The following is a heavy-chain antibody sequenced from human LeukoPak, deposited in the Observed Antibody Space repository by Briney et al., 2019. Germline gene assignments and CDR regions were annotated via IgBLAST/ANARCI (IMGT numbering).Heavy chain of an antibody. CDR3: ARVGTYGRYCSGGSCYLGNQYYYYYYMDV. V-gene: IGHV3-64*01. J-gene: IGHJ6*03. CDR1: GFTFSSYA. Sequence: GGSLRLSCAASGFTFSSYAMHWVRQAPGKGPEYVSAISSNGGSTYYANSVKGRFTISRDNSKNTLYLQMGSLRAEDMAVYYCARVGTYGRYCSGGSCYLGNQYYYYYYMDVWGKGTTVTVSS. CDR2: ISSNGGST. D-gene: IGHD2-15*01.